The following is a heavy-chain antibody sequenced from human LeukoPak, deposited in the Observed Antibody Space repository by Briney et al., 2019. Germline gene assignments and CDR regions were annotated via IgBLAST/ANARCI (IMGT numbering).Heavy chain of an antibody. CDR1: GFTFSSYA. CDR2: ISGSGGST. Sequence: QSGGSLRLSCAASGFTFSSYAMSWVRQAPGKGLEWVSAISGSGGSTYYADSVKGRFTISRDNSKNTLYLQMSSLRAEDTAVYYCAKDLRSSWSECDYWGQGTLVTVSS. D-gene: IGHD6-13*01. CDR3: AKDLRSSWSECDY. J-gene: IGHJ4*02. V-gene: IGHV3-23*01.